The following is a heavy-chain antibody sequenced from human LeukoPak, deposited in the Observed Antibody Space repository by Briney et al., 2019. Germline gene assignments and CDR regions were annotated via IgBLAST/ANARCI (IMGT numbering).Heavy chain of an antibody. CDR2: INPSGGST. CDR1: GYTFTSYY. Sequence: ASVKVSCKASGYTFTSYYLHWVRQAPGQGLEWMGIINPSGGSTIYAQKFQGRVTMTRDTSTSTVYMELSSLKSEDTAVYYCARDPPNCSGGSCYSGCYFDYWGQGTLVTVSS. V-gene: IGHV1-46*01. J-gene: IGHJ4*02. D-gene: IGHD2-15*01. CDR3: ARDPPNCSGGSCYSGCYFDY.